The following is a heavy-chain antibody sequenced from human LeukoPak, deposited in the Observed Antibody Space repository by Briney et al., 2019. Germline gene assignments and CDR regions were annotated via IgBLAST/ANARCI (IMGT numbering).Heavy chain of an antibody. Sequence: PSETLSLTCAVYGGSFSGYYWGWIRQPPGKGLEWIGSISYSGSTSYNPSLKSRVTISVDTSKNQFSLKLTSVTATDTAVYYCARGGGYCSGDSCPFGPWGQGTQVTVSS. J-gene: IGHJ5*02. V-gene: IGHV4-34*01. CDR3: ARGGGYCSGDSCPFGP. CDR2: ISYSGST. CDR1: GGSFSGYY. D-gene: IGHD2-15*01.